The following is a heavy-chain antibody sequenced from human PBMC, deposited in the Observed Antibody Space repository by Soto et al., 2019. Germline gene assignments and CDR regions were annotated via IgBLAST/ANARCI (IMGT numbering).Heavy chain of an antibody. Sequence: ASVKVSCKASGFTFTSSAVQWVRQARGQRLEWIGWIVVGSGNTNYAQKFQERVTITRDMSTSTAYMELSSLRSEDTAVYYCAADLSSGYYEPKNNYYYYGMDVWGQGTTVTVSS. CDR2: IVVGSGNT. CDR3: AADLSSGYYEPKNNYYYYGMDV. J-gene: IGHJ6*02. V-gene: IGHV1-58*01. CDR1: GFTFTSSA. D-gene: IGHD3-22*01.